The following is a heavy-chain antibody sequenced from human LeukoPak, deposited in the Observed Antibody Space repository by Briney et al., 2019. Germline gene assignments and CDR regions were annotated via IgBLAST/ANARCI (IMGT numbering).Heavy chain of an antibody. CDR1: GYAFTGYY. CDR3: ARGGEPDPYYFDY. Sequence: ASVKVSCKASGYAFTGYYMHWVRQAPGQGLEWMGWINPNSGGTNYAQKFQGWVTMTRDTSISTAYMELSRLRSDDTAVYYCARGGEPDPYYFDYWGQGTLVTVSS. V-gene: IGHV1-2*04. J-gene: IGHJ4*02. D-gene: IGHD1-26*01. CDR2: INPNSGGT.